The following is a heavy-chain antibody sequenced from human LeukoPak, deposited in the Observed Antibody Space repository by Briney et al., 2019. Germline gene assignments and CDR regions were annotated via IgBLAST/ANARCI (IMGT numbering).Heavy chain of an antibody. CDR1: GFTFSSYA. D-gene: IGHD5-12*01. Sequence: PGRSLRLSCAASGFTFSSYAMHWVRQAPGKGLEWVAVIWYDGSNKYYADSVKGRFTISRDNSKNTLYLQMNSLRAEDTAVYYCARNAYSGYATLGGWFDPWGQGTLVTVSS. CDR2: IWYDGSNK. J-gene: IGHJ5*02. CDR3: ARNAYSGYATLGGWFDP. V-gene: IGHV3-33*08.